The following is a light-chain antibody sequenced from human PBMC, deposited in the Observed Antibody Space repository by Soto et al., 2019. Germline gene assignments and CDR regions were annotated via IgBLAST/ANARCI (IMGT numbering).Light chain of an antibody. CDR3: QVCDNNSDHVV. Sequence: SYELTQPPSVSVAPGQTATITCGGNNIGTKSVHWYQQRPGQAPVVVVYHDSDRPSGISERFSGSNSGNTASLTITRVEAGDEAVYSCQVCDNNSDHVVFGGGTKLTVL. CDR2: HDS. CDR1: NIGTKS. J-gene: IGLJ2*01. V-gene: IGLV3-21*02.